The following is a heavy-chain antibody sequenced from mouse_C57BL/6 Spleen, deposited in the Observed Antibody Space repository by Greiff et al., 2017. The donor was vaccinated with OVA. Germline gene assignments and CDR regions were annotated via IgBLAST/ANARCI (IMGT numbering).Heavy chain of an antibody. J-gene: IGHJ3*01. CDR3: ARGYREGFAY. D-gene: IGHD2-14*01. V-gene: IGHV1-50*01. CDR1: GYTFTSYW. CDR2: IDPSDSYT. Sequence: QVQLQQPGAELVKPGASVKLSCKASGYTFTSYWMQWVKQRPGQGLEWIGEIDPSDSYTNYNQKFKGKATLTVDTSSSTAYMQLSSLTSEDSAVYYCARGYREGFAYWGQGTLVTVSA.